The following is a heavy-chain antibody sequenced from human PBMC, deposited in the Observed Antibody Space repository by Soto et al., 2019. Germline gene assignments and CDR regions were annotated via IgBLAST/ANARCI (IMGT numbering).Heavy chain of an antibody. Sequence: PSETLSLTCTVSGGSISSSSYYWGWIRQPPGKGLEWIGSIYYSGSTYYNPSLKSRVTISVDTSKNQFSLKLSSVTAADTAVYYCARSPTSQWLDYYWYFDLWGRGTLVTVSS. J-gene: IGHJ2*01. D-gene: IGHD6-19*01. V-gene: IGHV4-39*01. CDR3: ARSPTSQWLDYYWYFDL. CDR1: GGSISSSSYY. CDR2: IYYSGST.